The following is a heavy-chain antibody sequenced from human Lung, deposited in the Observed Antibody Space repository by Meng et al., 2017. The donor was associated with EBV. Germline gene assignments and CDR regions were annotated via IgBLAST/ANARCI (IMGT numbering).Heavy chain of an antibody. CDR1: GGSISSGSHY. CDR2: IYYSGST. Sequence: HVPLVQPGPGRVKASKTLSLTCTASGGSISSGSHYCSWFRQHPGKSLEWIGYIYYSGSTYYNPSLKSLVRISVDTSNNQFSLKLSSVTAADTAVYYCARAVDTGYFDYWGQGTLVTVSS. J-gene: IGHJ4*02. V-gene: IGHV4-31*01. CDR3: ARAVDTGYFDY. D-gene: IGHD5-18*01.